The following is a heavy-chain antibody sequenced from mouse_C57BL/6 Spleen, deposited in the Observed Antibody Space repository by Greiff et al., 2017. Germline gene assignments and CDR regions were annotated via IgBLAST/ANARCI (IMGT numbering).Heavy chain of an antibody. CDR3: ASSYDGYSLDV. CDR1: GYTFTSYW. CDR2: IDPSDSYT. Sequence: VQLQQPGAELVKPGASVKLSCKASGYTFTSYWMQWVKQRPGQGLEWIGEIDPSDSYTNYNQKLKGKATLTVDTSSSTAYMQLSSLTSEDSAVYYCASSYDGYSLDVWGTGTTVTVSS. D-gene: IGHD2-3*01. V-gene: IGHV1-50*01. J-gene: IGHJ1*03.